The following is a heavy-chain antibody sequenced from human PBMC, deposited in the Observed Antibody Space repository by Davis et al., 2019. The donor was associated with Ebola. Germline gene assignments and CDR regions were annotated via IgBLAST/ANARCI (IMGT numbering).Heavy chain of an antibody. Sequence: GGSLRLSCAASGFTFSSYAMGWVRQAPGKGLEWVSVIYSGGSTYYANSVKGRFTISRDNSKNTLYLQMNSLRAEDTAVYYCAREKRHLGELSPNWYFDLWGRGTLVTVSS. V-gene: IGHV3-53*01. CDR3: AREKRHLGELSPNWYFDL. D-gene: IGHD3-16*02. J-gene: IGHJ2*01. CDR1: GFTFSSYA. CDR2: IYSGGST.